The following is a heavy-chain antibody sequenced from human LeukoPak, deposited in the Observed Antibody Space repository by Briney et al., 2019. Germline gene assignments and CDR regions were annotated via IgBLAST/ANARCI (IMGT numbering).Heavy chain of an antibody. V-gene: IGHV5-51*01. D-gene: IGHD3-10*01. CDR3: ARHEHGSGAYYFDH. J-gene: IGHJ4*02. CDR2: IYPGDSDT. Sequence: GESLKISCKGSGYSFTSYWIGWVRQMPGKGLEWMAIIYPGDSDTRYSPSFQGRVTISADKSISTAYLQWSSLKASDAAMYYCARHEHGSGAYYFDHWGQGTLVTVSS. CDR1: GYSFTSYW.